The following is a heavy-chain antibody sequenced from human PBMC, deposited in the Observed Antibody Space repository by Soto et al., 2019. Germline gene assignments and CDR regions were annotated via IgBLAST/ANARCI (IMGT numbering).Heavy chain of an antibody. CDR2: VYYSGTT. Sequence: ETLSLTCTASGGSIDSGDYYWSWIRQPPVKGLEWIGSVYYSGTTNYNPFLKSRVTLSLDKSKNQFSLKMNSVTAADTAVYYCARRPGTYYYDSSGAFDTWGQGTMVTVSS. CDR3: ARRPGTYYYDSSGAFDT. J-gene: IGHJ3*02. D-gene: IGHD3-22*01. CDR1: GGSIDSGDYY. V-gene: IGHV4-61*08.